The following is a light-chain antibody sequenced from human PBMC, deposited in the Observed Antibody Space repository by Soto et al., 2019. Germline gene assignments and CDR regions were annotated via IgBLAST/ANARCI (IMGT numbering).Light chain of an antibody. CDR3: QLYGSSPRFT. Sequence: EILLTQSPGTLSLSPGERATLACRASQSVSSNYVAWYQQKPGQAPRLLIHGASTRASGIPDRFSGSGSGADFTLTISRLEPEDFAVYYCQLYGSSPRFTFGPGPKVDIK. CDR1: QSVSSNY. CDR2: GAS. V-gene: IGKV3-20*01. J-gene: IGKJ3*01.